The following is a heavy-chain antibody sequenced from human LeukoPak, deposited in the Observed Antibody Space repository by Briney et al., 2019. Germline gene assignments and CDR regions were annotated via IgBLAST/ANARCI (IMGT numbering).Heavy chain of an antibody. V-gene: IGHV4-4*07. CDR3: ARTTPRDYYDTSAYDY. J-gene: IGHJ4*02. D-gene: IGHD3-22*01. Sequence: PSETLSLTCSVSGGSISSYYWNWIRQPAGKGLEWVGRIYTSGSTNSNPSLKSRVTMSVDTPKNQISLKLSSVTAADTAVYYCARTTPRDYYDTSAYDYWGQGTLITVSS. CDR2: IYTSGST. CDR1: GGSISSYY.